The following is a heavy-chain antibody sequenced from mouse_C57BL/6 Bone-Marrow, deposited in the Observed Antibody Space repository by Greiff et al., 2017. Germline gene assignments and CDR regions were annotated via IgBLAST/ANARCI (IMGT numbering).Heavy chain of an antibody. Sequence: VQLQQSGTVLARPGASVKMSCKTSGYTFTSYWMHWVKQRPGQGLEWIGAINPGNSDTSYNQKFKGKAKLTAVTSASPAYMELSSLTHEDSAVYYCTRSHYYGSSYLVFDYWGQGTTLTVSS. J-gene: IGHJ2*01. CDR3: TRSHYYGSSYLVFDY. V-gene: IGHV1-5*01. CDR1: GYTFTSYW. CDR2: INPGNSDT. D-gene: IGHD1-1*01.